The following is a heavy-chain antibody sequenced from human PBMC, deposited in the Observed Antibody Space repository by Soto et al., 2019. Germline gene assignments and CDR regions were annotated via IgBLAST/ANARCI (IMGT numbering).Heavy chain of an antibody. D-gene: IGHD2-15*01. J-gene: IGHJ6*02. V-gene: IGHV3-7*01. Sequence: GGSLRLSCAASGFTFSSYWMSWVRQAPGKGLEWVANIKQDGSEKYYVDSVKGRFTISRDNAKNSLYLQMNSLRAEDTAVYYCARDGGYCSGGSCYYYYYGMDVWGRGTTVTVSS. CDR1: GFTFSSYW. CDR3: ARDGGYCSGGSCYYYYYGMDV. CDR2: IKQDGSEK.